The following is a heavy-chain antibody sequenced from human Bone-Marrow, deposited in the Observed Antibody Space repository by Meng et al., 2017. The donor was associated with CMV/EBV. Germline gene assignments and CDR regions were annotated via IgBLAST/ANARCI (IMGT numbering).Heavy chain of an antibody. J-gene: IGHJ5*02. CDR1: GYTFTHYY. V-gene: IGHV1-46*01. CDR2: INPRGGST. CDR3: ARGGYCSSTSCYSGIKIGFDP. Sequence: ASVKVSCKASGYTFTHYYMHWVRQAPGQGLEWMGIINPRGGSTSYAQNFQGRVTMTRDTSTSTVHMELSSLRSEDTAVYYCARGGYCSSTSCYSGIKIGFDPWGQGTLVTVSS. D-gene: IGHD2-2*01.